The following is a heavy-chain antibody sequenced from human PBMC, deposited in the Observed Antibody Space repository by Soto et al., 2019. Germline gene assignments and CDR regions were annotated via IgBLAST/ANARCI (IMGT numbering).Heavy chain of an antibody. CDR3: AGGAAADYFHY. V-gene: IGHV4-4*07. CDR1: SGSFSTYY. J-gene: IGHJ4*02. D-gene: IGHD6-13*01. Sequence: ETLSLTCTVSSGSFSTYYWSWIRQPAGKGLEWIGRIYSSGSTLYNPSLKSRVTMSVDTSRNHFSLNLNSVTAADTAVYYCAGGAAADYFHYWGQGTLVTVSS. CDR2: IYSSGST.